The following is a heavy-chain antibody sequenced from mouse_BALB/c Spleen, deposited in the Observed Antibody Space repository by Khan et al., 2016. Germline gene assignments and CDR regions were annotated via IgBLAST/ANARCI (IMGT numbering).Heavy chain of an antibody. CDR1: GYTFTTFY. V-gene: IGHV1S56*01. Sequence: QVQLQQSGPELVKPGTSVRISCKASGYTFTTFYIHWLKQRPGQGLEWIGWIYPGNVNTKYNEKFKDKATLTADKSSSTAYMQFSSLTSDDSAVSFCARGYYEWYFDVWGAGTTVTVSS. CDR2: IYPGNVNT. J-gene: IGHJ1*01. D-gene: IGHD2-4*01. CDR3: ARGYYEWYFDV.